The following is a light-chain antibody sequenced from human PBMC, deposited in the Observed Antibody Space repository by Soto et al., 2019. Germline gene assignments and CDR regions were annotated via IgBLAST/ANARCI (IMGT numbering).Light chain of an antibody. CDR2: DVT. J-gene: IGLJ1*01. CDR1: SSDVVNYNY. CDR3: CSYAGTYTYV. V-gene: IGLV2-11*01. Sequence: QSALPQPRSVSGSPGQSVTISCTGTSSDVVNYNYVSWYQQHPGKSPKLIIYDVTNRPSVVPDRFSGSKSDNTASLTISALQAEDAADYYCCSYAGTYTYVFGTGTKV.